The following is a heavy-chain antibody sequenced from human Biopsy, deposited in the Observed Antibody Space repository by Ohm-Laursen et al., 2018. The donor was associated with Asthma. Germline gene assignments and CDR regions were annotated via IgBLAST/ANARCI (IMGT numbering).Heavy chain of an antibody. CDR3: ARAVSSSSYWYFDL. V-gene: IGHV4-39*02. CDR1: GDAMSTSGSY. Sequence: SETLSLTCIVSGDAMSTSGSYWGWIRQSPGKGLEWIGGIYYRGRTYYNPSLGSRVTISANTSKNPFSLKVTPVTAADTAVYYCARAVSSSSYWYFDLWGRGDLVTVSS. CDR2: IYYRGRT. D-gene: IGHD6-6*01. J-gene: IGHJ2*01.